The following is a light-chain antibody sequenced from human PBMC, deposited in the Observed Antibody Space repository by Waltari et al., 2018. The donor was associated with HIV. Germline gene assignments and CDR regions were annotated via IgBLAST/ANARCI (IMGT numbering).Light chain of an antibody. CDR2: NTS. V-gene: IGKV3D-20*02. Sequence: IVLTQSPGTLSLSPGERATLSCRADQVVSLTYFASYQQRPGHAPRLLVYNTSYRAAGIPDRFSAAGAGTQFTLAISRLAPEDFAVYYCQECTGSSWTFGQVT. CDR1: QVVSLTY. CDR3: QECTGSSWT. J-gene: IGKJ1*01.